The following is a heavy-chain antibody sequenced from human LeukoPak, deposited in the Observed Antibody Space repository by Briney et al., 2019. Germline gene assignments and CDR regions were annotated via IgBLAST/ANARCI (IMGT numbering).Heavy chain of an antibody. CDR3: ARGVLGGYDYYFDY. J-gene: IGHJ4*02. D-gene: IGHD5-12*01. CDR2: IIPILGMA. CDR1: GGTFSSYP. Sequence: GASVKVSCEASGGTFSSYPISWVRQAPGQGLEWMGRIIPILGMANYAQKFQGRVTITADKSTSTAYMELSSLRSEDTAVYYCARGVLGGYDYYFDYWGQGTLVTVSS. V-gene: IGHV1-69*04.